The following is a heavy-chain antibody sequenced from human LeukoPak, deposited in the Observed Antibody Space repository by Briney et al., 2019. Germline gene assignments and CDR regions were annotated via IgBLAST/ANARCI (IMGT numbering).Heavy chain of an antibody. CDR2: INPNSGGT. D-gene: IGHD1-20*01. J-gene: IGHJ4*02. V-gene: IGHV1-2*02. CDR1: GYTFTGYY. CDR3: ARDQGITGTTGY. Sequence: ASVKVSCKASGYTFTGYYMHWVRQAPGQGLEWMGWINPNSGGTNYAQKFQGRVTMTRDTSISTAYMELSRLRSDDTAVYYCARDQGITGTTGYWGRGTLVTVSS.